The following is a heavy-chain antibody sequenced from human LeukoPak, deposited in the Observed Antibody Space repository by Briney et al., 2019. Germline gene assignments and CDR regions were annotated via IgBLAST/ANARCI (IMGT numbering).Heavy chain of an antibody. CDR2: INPGNGDT. J-gene: IGHJ6*02. CDR3: SRDRWHCVVNCDSVYYYSLDV. Sequence: GASVNLSCKVSGYIFTNYAAQWVRQAPGQSLECLGWINPGNGDTRYSQKFQGRVTMSIDTSATTAYTELDSLTAEDTAIYYCSRDRWHCVVNCDSVYYYSLDVWGQGTTVTVSS. D-gene: IGHD4/OR15-4a*01. V-gene: IGHV1-3*01. CDR1: GYIFTNYA.